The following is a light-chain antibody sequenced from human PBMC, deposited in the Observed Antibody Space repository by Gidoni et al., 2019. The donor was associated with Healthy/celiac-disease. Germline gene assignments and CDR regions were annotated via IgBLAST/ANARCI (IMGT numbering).Light chain of an antibody. J-gene: IGLJ3*02. CDR2: EVS. CDR3: SSYTSGSTLV. CDR1: SSDVGGYNY. V-gene: IGLV2-14*01. Sequence: QSALTQPASVSGSPGQSITISCTRTSSDVGGYNYVSWYQQHPGKAPKLMIYEVSNRPSGVSNRFSGSKSGNTASLTISGRQAEDEADYYCSSYTSGSTLVFGGGTKLTVL.